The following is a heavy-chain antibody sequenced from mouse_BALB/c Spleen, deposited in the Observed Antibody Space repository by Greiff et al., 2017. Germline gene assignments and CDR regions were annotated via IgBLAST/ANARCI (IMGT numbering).Heavy chain of an antibody. V-gene: IGHV5-17*02. J-gene: IGHJ3*01. D-gene: IGHD1-1*01. CDR3: AREDGTTWFAY. CDR1: GFTFSSFG. CDR2: ISSGSSTI. Sequence: EVKVVESGGGLVQPGGSRKLSCAASGFTFSSFGMHWVRQAPEKGLEWVAYISSGSSTIYYADTVKGRFTISRDNPKNTLFLQMTSLRSEDTAMYYCAREDGTTWFAYWGQGTLVTVSA.